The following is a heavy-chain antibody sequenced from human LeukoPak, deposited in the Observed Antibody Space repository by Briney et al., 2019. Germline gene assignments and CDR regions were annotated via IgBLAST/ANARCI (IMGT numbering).Heavy chain of an antibody. D-gene: IGHD3-3*02. V-gene: IGHV1-2*02. CDR3: ARDIRLGLLDYYYGMDV. Sequence: ASVKVSCKASGYTFTGYYMHWVRQAPGQGLEWMGWINPNSGGTNYAQKFQGRVTMTRDTSISTAYMELSRLRSDDTAVYYCARDIRLGLLDYYYGMDVWGQGTTVTVSS. CDR1: GYTFTGYY. CDR2: INPNSGGT. J-gene: IGHJ6*02.